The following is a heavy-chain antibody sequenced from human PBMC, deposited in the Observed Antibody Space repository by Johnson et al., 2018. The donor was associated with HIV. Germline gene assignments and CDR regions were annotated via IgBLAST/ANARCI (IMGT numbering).Heavy chain of an antibody. CDR2: IRYDGSNK. J-gene: IGHJ3*02. Sequence: QVQLVESGGGVVQPGGSLRLSCAASGFTFSSYGMHWVRQAPGKGLDWVAFIRYDGSNKYYADSVKGRFTISRDNSKNTLYLQMNSLRAEDTAVYYCAKDAYDYGDYGAFDIWGQGTMVTVSS. CDR3: AKDAYDYGDYGAFDI. V-gene: IGHV3-30*02. D-gene: IGHD4-17*01. CDR1: GFTFSSYG.